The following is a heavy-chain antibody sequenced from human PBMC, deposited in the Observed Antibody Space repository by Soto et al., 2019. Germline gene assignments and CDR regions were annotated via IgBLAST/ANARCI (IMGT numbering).Heavy chain of an antibody. CDR2: ISAYNGNT. D-gene: IGHD6-19*01. CDR3: AXGAVSGPNYDI. Sequence: VKVSCKASGYTFTSYSINWVRQAPGQGLQWMGWISAYNGNTNYAQKLQDRVTMTADTSTSTAYMELRSLRSDDTAVYYCAXGAVSGPNYDIWGQGTMVTVSS. J-gene: IGHJ3*02. CDR1: GYTFTSYS. V-gene: IGHV1-18*01.